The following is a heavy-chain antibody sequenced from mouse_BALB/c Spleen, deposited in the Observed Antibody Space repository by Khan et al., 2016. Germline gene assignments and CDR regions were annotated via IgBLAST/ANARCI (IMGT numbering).Heavy chain of an antibody. CDR2: IDPFNGGT. CDR1: GYSFTSYY. CDR3: ASSTQAFYAMDY. V-gene: IGHV1S135*01. J-gene: IGHJ4*01. D-gene: IGHD1-1*01. Sequence: VQLQQSGPELMKPADSLTISCKVSGYSFTSYYMHWVKQRHGKSLEWFRYIDPFNGGTSYNQTFKGKATLTGDKSTSTAFLHLSSLTSEDSAVYYCASSTQAFYAMDYWGQGTSVTVSS.